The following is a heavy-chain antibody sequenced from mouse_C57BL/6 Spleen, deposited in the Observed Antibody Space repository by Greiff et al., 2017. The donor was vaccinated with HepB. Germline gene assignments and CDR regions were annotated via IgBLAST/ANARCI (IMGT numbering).Heavy chain of an antibody. CDR1: GYTFTSYW. J-gene: IGHJ4*01. CDR3: ARAHSNYDYAMDY. Sequence: VQLQQPGAELVKPGASVKMSCKASGYTFTSYWITWVKQRPGQGLEWIGDIYPGSGSTNYNEKFKSKATLSVDTSSSTAYMQLSSLTSEDSAVYYCARAHSNYDYAMDYWGQGTSVTVSS. D-gene: IGHD2-5*01. V-gene: IGHV1-55*01. CDR2: IYPGSGST.